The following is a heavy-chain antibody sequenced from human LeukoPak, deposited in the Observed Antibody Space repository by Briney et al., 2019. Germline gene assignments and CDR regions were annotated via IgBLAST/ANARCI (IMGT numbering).Heavy chain of an antibody. CDR1: GFIFSSYA. J-gene: IGHJ6*02. Sequence: GGSLRLSCAASGFIFSSYAMHWVRQAPGKGLEWVAVISYDGSNKYYADSVKGRFTISRDNSKNTLYLQMNSLRAEDTAVYYCARGYGSGYDWYYYGMDVWGQGTTVTVSS. CDR2: ISYDGSNK. D-gene: IGHD5-12*01. CDR3: ARGYGSGYDWYYYGMDV. V-gene: IGHV3-30*04.